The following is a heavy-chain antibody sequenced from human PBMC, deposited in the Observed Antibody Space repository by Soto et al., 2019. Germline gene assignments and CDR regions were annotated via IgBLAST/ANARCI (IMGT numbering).Heavy chain of an antibody. CDR3: ARDRAHDSGSYYPY. J-gene: IGHJ4*02. V-gene: IGHV1-2*02. Sequence: ASVKVSCKASGYTFTDYYMHWVRQSPGQGLEWMGWISSYNGVTRYAPKFQGRVTMTRDTSINTAFMELSRLRSDDSAMYYCARDRAHDSGSYYPYWGLGTLVTVSS. CDR2: ISSYNGVT. CDR1: GYTFTDYY. D-gene: IGHD3-10*01.